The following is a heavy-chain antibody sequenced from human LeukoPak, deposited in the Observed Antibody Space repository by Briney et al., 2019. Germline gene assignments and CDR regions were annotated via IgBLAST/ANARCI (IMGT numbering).Heavy chain of an antibody. CDR1: GFTFNNYG. CDR3: AKVYFDILTGYYRGPNFDY. D-gene: IGHD3-9*01. V-gene: IGHV3-30*18. Sequence: PGGSLRLSCAASGFTFNNYGMHWVRHAPGKGLEWVAVISYDGSIKYYADSAEGRFTISRDNSKNTLYLQMDTLRAEDSAVYYCAKVYFDILTGYYRGPNFDYWGQGTLVTVSS. J-gene: IGHJ4*02. CDR2: ISYDGSIK.